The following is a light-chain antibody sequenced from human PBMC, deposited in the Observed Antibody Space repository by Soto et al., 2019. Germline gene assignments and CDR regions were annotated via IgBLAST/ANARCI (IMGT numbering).Light chain of an antibody. V-gene: IGKV3-15*01. Sequence: EIVMTQSPATLSVTPGGRATLSCRASQSVSSNLAWYQQKPGQAPRLLIYGASTRATGIPARFSGSGSGTEFTPTISSLQSEDFAVYYCQQYNNWPLTFGGGTKVDI. CDR3: QQYNNWPLT. J-gene: IGKJ4*01. CDR1: QSVSSN. CDR2: GAS.